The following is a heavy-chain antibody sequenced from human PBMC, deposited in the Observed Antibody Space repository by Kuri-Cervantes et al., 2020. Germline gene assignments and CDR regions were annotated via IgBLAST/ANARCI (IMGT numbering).Heavy chain of an antibody. J-gene: IGHJ6*03. CDR2: IIPIFGTA. CDR1: GGTFSSYA. V-gene: IGHV1-69*05. D-gene: IGHD5-18*01. CDR3: ARDRGYSYRWRYYYYMDV. Sequence: SVKVSCKASGGTFSSYAISWVRQAPGQGLEWMGGIIPIFGTANYAQKFQGRVTITTDESTSTAYMELSRLRSDDTAVYYCARDRGYSYRWRYYYYMDVWGKGTTVTVSS.